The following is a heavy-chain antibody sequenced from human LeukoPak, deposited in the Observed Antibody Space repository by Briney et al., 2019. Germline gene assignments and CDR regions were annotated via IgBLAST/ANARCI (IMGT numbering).Heavy chain of an antibody. V-gene: IGHV3-64*01. CDR3: AREYYGGYVDY. J-gene: IGHJ4*02. CDR2: ISSNGDIT. Sequence: GGSLRLSCAASGFTFSTYSMHWVRQAPGKGLESVSAISSNGDITYYANSVKGRFTISRDNSKNTLYLQMGSLRAEDMAVYYCAREYYGGYVDYWGQGTLVTVSS. D-gene: IGHD3-10*01. CDR1: GFTFSTYS.